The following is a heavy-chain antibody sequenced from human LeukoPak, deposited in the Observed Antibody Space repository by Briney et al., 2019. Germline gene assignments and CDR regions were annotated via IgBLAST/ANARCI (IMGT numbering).Heavy chain of an antibody. D-gene: IGHD1-14*01. V-gene: IGHV4-4*02. Sequence: SETLSLTCAVSGGSISSSNWWSWVRQPPGKGLEWIGEIYHSGSTNYNPSLKSRVTISVGKSKNQFSLKLSSVTAADTAVYYCARVYYRYGMDVWGQGTTVTVSS. CDR3: ARVYYRYGMDV. CDR2: IYHSGST. CDR1: GGSISSSNW. J-gene: IGHJ6*02.